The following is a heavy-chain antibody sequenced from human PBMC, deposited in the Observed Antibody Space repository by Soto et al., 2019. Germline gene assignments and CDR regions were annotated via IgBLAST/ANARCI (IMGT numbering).Heavy chain of an antibody. CDR2: ISYDGANK. V-gene: IGHV3-30-3*02. CDR3: AKQVRCSGDNCRYFDY. J-gene: IGHJ4*02. D-gene: IGHD2-15*01. Sequence: QVQLVESGGGVVQPGRSLRLSCAASGFTFRGYTMHWVCQTPGKGLEWVAAISYDGANKYYTDSVKGRFTISRDNSKNTLYLQMNSLRAEDTAVYYCAKQVRCSGDNCRYFDYWGQGTLVTVSS. CDR1: GFTFRGYT.